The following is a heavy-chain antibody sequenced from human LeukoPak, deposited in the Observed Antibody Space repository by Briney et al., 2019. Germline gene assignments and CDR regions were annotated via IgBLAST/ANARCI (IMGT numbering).Heavy chain of an antibody. J-gene: IGHJ4*02. CDR2: IYYSGST. CDR1: GGSISSYY. D-gene: IGHD3-3*01. CDR3: ARRGYYDFWSGTDPPFDY. Sequence: SETLSLTCTVSGGSISSYYWSWIRQPPGKGLEWIGYIYYSGSTNYNPSLKSRVTISVDTSKNQFSLKLSSVTAADTAVYYCARRGYYDFWSGTDPPFDYWGQGTLVTVSS. V-gene: IGHV4-59*01.